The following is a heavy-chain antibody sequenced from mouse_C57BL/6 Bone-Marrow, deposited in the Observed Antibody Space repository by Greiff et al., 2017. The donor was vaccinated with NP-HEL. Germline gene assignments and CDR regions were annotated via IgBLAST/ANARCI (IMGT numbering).Heavy chain of an antibody. V-gene: IGHV1-80*01. Sequence: QVHVKQSGAELVKPGASEKISCKASGYAFSSYWMNWVKQRPGKGLEWIGQIYPGDGDTNYNGKFKGKATLTADKASSTAYMQLSSLTSEDSAVYFCASHHYYGSRDWYFDVWGTGTTVTVSS. J-gene: IGHJ1*03. CDR2: IYPGDGDT. CDR1: GYAFSSYW. D-gene: IGHD1-1*01. CDR3: ASHHYYGSRDWYFDV.